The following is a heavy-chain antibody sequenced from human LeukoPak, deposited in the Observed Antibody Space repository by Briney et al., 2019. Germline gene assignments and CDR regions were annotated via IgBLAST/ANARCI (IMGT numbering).Heavy chain of an antibody. CDR2: INPSGGST. CDR3: ARNKPERNSGYDSILMGRGYYYMDV. Sequence: ASVKVSCKASGYTFTSYYMHWVRQAPGQGLEWMGIINPSGGSTSYAQKFQGRVTMTRDMSTSTVYMELSSLRSEDTAVCYCARNKPERNSGYDSILMGRGYYYMDVWGKGTTVTVSS. CDR1: GYTFTSYY. D-gene: IGHD5-12*01. V-gene: IGHV1-46*01. J-gene: IGHJ6*03.